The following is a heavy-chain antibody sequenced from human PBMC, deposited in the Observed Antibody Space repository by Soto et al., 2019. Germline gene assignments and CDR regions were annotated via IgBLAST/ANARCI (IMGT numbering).Heavy chain of an antibody. CDR3: AISQDRGGRTTFIY. D-gene: IGHD3-16*01. CDR1: GFTFDDNA. V-gene: IGHV3-9*01. CDR2: INWKSDI. Sequence: GGSLRLSCAVSGFTFDDNAMHWVRQAPAKGLEWVSGINWKSDIGYADSVKGRFTISRDNAENSLYLQMNSLRAEDTALYYCAISQDRGGRTTFIYWGQGTQVTVSS. J-gene: IGHJ4*02.